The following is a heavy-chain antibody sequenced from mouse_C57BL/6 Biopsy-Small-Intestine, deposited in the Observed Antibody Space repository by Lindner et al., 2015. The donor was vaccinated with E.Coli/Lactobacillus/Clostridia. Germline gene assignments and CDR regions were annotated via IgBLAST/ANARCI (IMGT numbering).Heavy chain of an antibody. CDR3: ASAPFGNLLN. Sequence: VQLQRSGARTCEARGLSQLSCTASGFNIKDYYIYWVKQRTEQGLEWIGRIDPEDGETNYAPKFQGKATITADTSSNTAYLQLSSLTSEDTAVYYCASAPFGNLLNWGQGALVTVSA. CDR2: IDPEDGET. V-gene: IGHV14-2*01. CDR1: GFNIKDYY. J-gene: IGHJ3*01.